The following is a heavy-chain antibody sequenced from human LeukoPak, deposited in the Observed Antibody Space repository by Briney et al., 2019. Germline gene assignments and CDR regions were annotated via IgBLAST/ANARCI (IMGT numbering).Heavy chain of an antibody. V-gene: IGHV4-38-2*01. Sequence: ASETLSLTCAVSGYFISSGYYWGWIRQPPGKGLEWIGSIYHSGSTYYNPSLKSRVTISVDTSKNQFSLKLSSLTAADTAVYYCARVLIPDTYYYDSSGYNVFDYWGQGTLVTVSS. CDR1: GYFISSGYY. J-gene: IGHJ4*02. CDR2: IYHSGST. D-gene: IGHD3-22*01. CDR3: ARVLIPDTYYYDSSGYNVFDY.